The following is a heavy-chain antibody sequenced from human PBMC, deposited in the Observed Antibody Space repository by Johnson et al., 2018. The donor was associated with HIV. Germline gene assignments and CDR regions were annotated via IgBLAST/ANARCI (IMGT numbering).Heavy chain of an antibody. Sequence: QVQLVESGGGVVQPGRSLRLSCAASGFTFSSYAMHWVRQAPGKGLEWVAVISYDGSNKYYADSVTGRFTISRDNSKNTLYLQMNSLRAEDTAVYYCARGSVAGTYLHDAFDIWGQGTMVTVSS. CDR3: ARGSVAGTYLHDAFDI. D-gene: IGHD1/OR15-1a*01. CDR1: GFTFSSYA. V-gene: IGHV3-30*04. CDR2: ISYDGSNK. J-gene: IGHJ3*02.